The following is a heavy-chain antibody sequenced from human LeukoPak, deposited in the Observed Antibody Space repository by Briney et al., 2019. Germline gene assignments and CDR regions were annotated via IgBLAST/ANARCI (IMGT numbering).Heavy chain of an antibody. V-gene: IGHV4-31*03. D-gene: IGHD5-12*01. Sequence: SQTLSLTCTVSGGSISSGDYYWSWTRQHPEKGLGWIGYIFYTGSTYYNPSLRSRVAISVDTSKNQFSLRLTSVTAADTAVYYCARDSGYGLNDYWGQGTLVTVSS. CDR2: IFYTGST. CDR3: ARDSGYGLNDY. CDR1: GGSISSGDYY. J-gene: IGHJ4*02.